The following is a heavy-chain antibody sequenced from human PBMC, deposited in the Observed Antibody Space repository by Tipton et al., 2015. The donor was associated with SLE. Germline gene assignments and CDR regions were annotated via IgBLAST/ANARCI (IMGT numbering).Heavy chain of an antibody. D-gene: IGHD2/OR15-2a*01. CDR2: ISYDGSNK. V-gene: IGHV3-30*04. CDR3: ASRSESAAFHI. CDR1: GFTFSSYA. Sequence: SLRLSCAASGFTFSSYAMHWVRQAPGKGLEWVAVISYDGSNKYYADSVKGRFTISRDNAKNSLYLQMNSLRAEDTAVYYCASRSESAAFHIWGQGTMVTVSS. J-gene: IGHJ3*02.